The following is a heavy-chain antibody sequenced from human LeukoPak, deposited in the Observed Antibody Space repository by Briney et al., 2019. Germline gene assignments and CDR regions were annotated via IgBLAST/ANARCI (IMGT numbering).Heavy chain of an antibody. CDR3: ARSPNCGGDCS. Sequence: PGGSLRLSCAASGFTFSSYWVHWVRQAPGKGLVWVSRISSDGGTTTYADSVKGRFTISRDNADNTLFLQMNSLRPEDTAVYYCARSPNCGGDCSWGQGTLVTVSS. V-gene: IGHV3-74*01. CDR1: GFTFSSYW. D-gene: IGHD2-21*02. CDR2: ISSDGGTT. J-gene: IGHJ5*02.